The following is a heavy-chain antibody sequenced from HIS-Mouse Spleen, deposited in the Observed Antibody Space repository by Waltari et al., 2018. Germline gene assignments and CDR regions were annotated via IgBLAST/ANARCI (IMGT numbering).Heavy chain of an antibody. D-gene: IGHD6-13*01. CDR3: AREIPYSSSWYDWYFDL. Sequence: QLQLQESGPGLVKPSETLSLTCTVSGGSISSSSYYWGWIRQPPGKGLEWIGGIYYSASPYYNPSLKMRVTISVDTSKTQFSLKLSSVTAADTAVYYCAREIPYSSSWYDWYFDLWGRGTLVTVSS. CDR2: IYYSASP. CDR1: GGSISSSSYY. V-gene: IGHV4-39*07. J-gene: IGHJ2*01.